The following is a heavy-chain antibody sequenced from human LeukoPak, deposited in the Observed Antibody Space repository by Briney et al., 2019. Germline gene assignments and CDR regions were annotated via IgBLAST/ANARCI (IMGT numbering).Heavy chain of an antibody. J-gene: IGHJ6*03. D-gene: IGHD2-8*02. V-gene: IGHV3-30*02. CDR3: AKDPGASVSGFHMDV. Sequence: GGSLRLSCPPSEFSFRNYAMHGFGRATAKGLDWVSVIWSDGNNRFYADSVKGRFTISRDNSKNMLFLQMDTLRAEDTALYYCAKDPGASVSGFHMDVWGKGTTVIVSS. CDR2: IWSDGNNR. CDR1: EFSFRNYA.